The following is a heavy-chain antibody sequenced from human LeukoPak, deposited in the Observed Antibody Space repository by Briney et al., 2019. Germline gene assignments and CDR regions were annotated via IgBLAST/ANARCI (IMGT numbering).Heavy chain of an antibody. Sequence: ASVKVSCKSSGYTFSIYGFTWVRHAPGQGLEWMGWISAYNGKTLYAEKLQGRVTMTTDTATSTVYMELRSLRSDDTAVYYCARVSYLRPSDYMDVWGKGTTVTVSS. J-gene: IGHJ6*03. V-gene: IGHV1-18*01. CDR2: ISAYNGKT. CDR1: GYTFSIYG. D-gene: IGHD1-26*01. CDR3: ARVSYLRPSDYMDV.